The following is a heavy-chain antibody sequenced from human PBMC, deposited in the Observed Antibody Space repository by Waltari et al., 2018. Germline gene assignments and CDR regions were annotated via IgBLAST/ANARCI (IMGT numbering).Heavy chain of an antibody. CDR3: GRDTTPTSPRSYGMDV. D-gene: IGHD1-1*01. J-gene: IGHJ6*02. Sequence: QVQVVQSGAEVKKPGASVKVSCKASGYTFTNYYIHWVRHAPGQGLAWLGGMNPGAGTTAYTQNFQGRITLTRDTATSTVYRELTGLRSEDTAVYYCGRDTTPTSPRSYGMDVWGQGTTVTVSS. CDR1: GYTFTNYY. CDR2: MNPGAGTT. V-gene: IGHV1-46*03.